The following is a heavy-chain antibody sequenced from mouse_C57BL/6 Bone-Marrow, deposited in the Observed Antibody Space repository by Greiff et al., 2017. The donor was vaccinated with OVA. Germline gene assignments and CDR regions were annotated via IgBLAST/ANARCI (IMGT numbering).Heavy chain of an antibody. Sequence: EVQLQQSGPELVKPGASVKISCKASGYSFTDYNMNWVKQSTGKSLEWIGVINTNYGNTSYNQKFKGKATLTVDQSSSTAYMQLNSLTSEDSAVYYCARERRQDSSGWAYWGQGTLVTVSA. CDR2: INTNYGNT. CDR3: ARERRQDSSGWAY. CDR1: GYSFTDYN. D-gene: IGHD3-2*02. J-gene: IGHJ3*01. V-gene: IGHV1-39*01.